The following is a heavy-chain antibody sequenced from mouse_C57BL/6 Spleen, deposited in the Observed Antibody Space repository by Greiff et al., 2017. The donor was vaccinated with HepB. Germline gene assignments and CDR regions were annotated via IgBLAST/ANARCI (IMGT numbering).Heavy chain of an antibody. Sequence: QVQLQQPGAELVKPGASVKLSCKASGYTFTSYWMQWVKQRPGQGLEWIGEIDPSDSYTNYNQKFKGKATLTVDTSSSTAYMQLSSLTSEDSAVYYCARRKTGTADYWGQGTTLTVSS. J-gene: IGHJ2*01. CDR1: GYTFTSYW. V-gene: IGHV1-50*01. CDR3: ARRKTGTADY. CDR2: IDPSDSYT. D-gene: IGHD4-1*01.